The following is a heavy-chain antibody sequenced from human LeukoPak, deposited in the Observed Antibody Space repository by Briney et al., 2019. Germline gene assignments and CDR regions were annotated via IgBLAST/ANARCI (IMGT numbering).Heavy chain of an antibody. V-gene: IGHV3-30*02. Sequence: GGSLRLSCAASGFTFSSYGMHWVRQAPGKGLEWVAFIRYDGSNKYYADSVKGRFTISRDNSKNTLYLQMNSLRAEDTAVYYCAKDLCIAAAGRDKEWDYWGQGTLVTVSS. CDR3: AKDLCIAAAGRDKEWDY. CDR2: IRYDGSNK. D-gene: IGHD6-13*01. CDR1: GFTFSSYG. J-gene: IGHJ4*02.